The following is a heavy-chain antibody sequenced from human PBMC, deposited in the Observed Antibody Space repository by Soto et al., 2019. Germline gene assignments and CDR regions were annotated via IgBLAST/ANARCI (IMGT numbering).Heavy chain of an antibody. CDR2: ISGSGGST. CDR3: AKDRDSSGYYWPFDY. Sequence: GGSLRLSCAASGFTFSSYAMSWVRQAPGKGLEWVSAISGSGGSTYYADSVKGRFTISRDNSKNTLYLQMNSLRAEDTAVYYCAKDRDSSGYYWPFDYWGQGTLVTVSS. CDR1: GFTFSSYA. V-gene: IGHV3-23*01. D-gene: IGHD3-22*01. J-gene: IGHJ4*02.